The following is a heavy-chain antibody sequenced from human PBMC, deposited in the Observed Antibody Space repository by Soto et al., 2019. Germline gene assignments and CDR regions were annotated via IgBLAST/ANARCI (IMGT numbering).Heavy chain of an antibody. CDR2: INHSGST. J-gene: IGHJ6*02. V-gene: IGHV4-34*01. CDR1: GGSFSGYY. CDR3: ARGSRYSSLLYYYYYGMDV. Sequence: SETLSLTCAVYGGSFSGYYWSWIRQPPGKGLEWIGEINHSGSTNYNPSLKSRVTISVDTSKNQFSLKLSSVTAADTAVYYCARGSRYSSLLYYYYYGMDVWGQGTTVTVSS. D-gene: IGHD6-13*01.